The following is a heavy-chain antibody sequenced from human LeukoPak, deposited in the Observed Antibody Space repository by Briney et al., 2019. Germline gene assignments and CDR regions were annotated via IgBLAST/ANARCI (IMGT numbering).Heavy chain of an antibody. CDR1: GYTFTSYG. D-gene: IGHD2-15*01. J-gene: IGHJ4*02. CDR3: ARGEGYCSGGSCLLFDY. Sequence: GASVKVSCKASGYTFTSYGISWVRQAPGQGLEWMGWISAYNGNTNYAQKLQGRVTMTTDTSTSTAYMELRSMRSDDTAVYYCARGEGYCSGGSCLLFDYWGQGTLVTVSS. V-gene: IGHV1-18*01. CDR2: ISAYNGNT.